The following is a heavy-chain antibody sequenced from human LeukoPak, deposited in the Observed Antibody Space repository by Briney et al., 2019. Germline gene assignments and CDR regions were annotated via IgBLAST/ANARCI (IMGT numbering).Heavy chain of an antibody. Sequence: PGRSLRLSCAASGFTFSRYAMHWVRQAPGRGLEWVAVISYDGSNKYYADSVKGRFTISRDNSKNTLYLQMNSLRAEDTAVYHCAREPGYYFDYWGQGPLVTVSS. CDR3: AREPGYYFDY. CDR2: ISYDGSNK. CDR1: GFTFSRYA. J-gene: IGHJ4*02. D-gene: IGHD3-10*01. V-gene: IGHV3-30-3*01.